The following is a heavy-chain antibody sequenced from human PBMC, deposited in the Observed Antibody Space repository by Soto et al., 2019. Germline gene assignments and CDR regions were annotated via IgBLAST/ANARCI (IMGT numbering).Heavy chain of an antibody. CDR1: GASISSYY. V-gene: IGHV4-59*01. J-gene: IGHJ6*02. D-gene: IGHD1-1*01. CDR3: ARDRNWKGYYGMDV. CDR2: IYYSGCT. Sequence: QVQLQESGPGLVKPSETLSLTCTVSGASISSYYWSWIRQPPGKGLEWIGYIYYSGCTNYNPSLKSRVTISVDTSKNQFSLRLSSVTAADTAVYYCARDRNWKGYYGMDVWGQGTTVTVSS.